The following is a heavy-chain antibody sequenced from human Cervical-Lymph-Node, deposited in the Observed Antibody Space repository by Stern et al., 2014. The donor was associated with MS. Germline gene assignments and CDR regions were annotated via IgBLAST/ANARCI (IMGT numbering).Heavy chain of an antibody. CDR1: GGYFSSFA. CDR2: PLPVFGTA. D-gene: IGHD4-17*01. Sequence: VQLVESGAEVRKPGSSVKVTCKTSGGYFSSFAITWVRQAQGQGLEWMGGPLPVFGTANYAQKFQDRVTITADASTRTAYMDLSSLRSEDTAVYYCARGTVTNCFDSWGQGTLVTVSS. V-gene: IGHV1-69*01. CDR3: ARGTVTNCFDS. J-gene: IGHJ5*01.